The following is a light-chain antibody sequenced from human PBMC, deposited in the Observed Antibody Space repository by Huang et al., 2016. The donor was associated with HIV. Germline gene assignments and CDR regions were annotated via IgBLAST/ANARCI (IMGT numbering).Light chain of an antibody. CDR1: QSVGSN. Sequence: EVVMTQSPATLSVSPGERATLSCRASQSVGSNLAWYQQRHGQAPRLLIYTTSTRDTGIPAMFSGSGSGTGFTLTISNLQSEDFAVYYCQQYDNGYTFGQGTKLEIK. J-gene: IGKJ2*01. CDR3: QQYDNGYT. V-gene: IGKV3-15*01. CDR2: TTS.